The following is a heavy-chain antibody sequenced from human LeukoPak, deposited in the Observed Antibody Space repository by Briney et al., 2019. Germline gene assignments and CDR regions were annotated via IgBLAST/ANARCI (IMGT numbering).Heavy chain of an antibody. V-gene: IGHV4-39*01. J-gene: IGHJ4*02. CDR3: ASLYGSGTHFWDS. CDR2: IHYSGRT. CDR1: GGSISSDIYY. Sequence: SETLSLTCTVSGGSISSDIYYWGWIRQPPGMGLEWIGTIHYSGRTFYNPSLKTRVTISVDTSKNQFSLKLTSVTAADTAVYYCASLYGSGTHFWDSWGQGTLVTVSS. D-gene: IGHD3-10*01.